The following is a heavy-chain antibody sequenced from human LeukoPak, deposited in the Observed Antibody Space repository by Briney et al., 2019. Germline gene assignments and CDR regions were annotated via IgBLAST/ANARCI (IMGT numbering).Heavy chain of an antibody. CDR3: AKDGVVVVAGYYFNY. Sequence: GGSLTLSCAASGFTFSSYSMNWVRHAPGKGLEWVSSISSSSSYIYYADSVKGRFTISRDNATNSLYLQMSSLRADDTAVYYCAKDGVVVVAGYYFNYWGQGTLVTVSS. CDR2: ISSSSSYI. V-gene: IGHV3-21*01. J-gene: IGHJ4*02. D-gene: IGHD2-15*01. CDR1: GFTFSSYS.